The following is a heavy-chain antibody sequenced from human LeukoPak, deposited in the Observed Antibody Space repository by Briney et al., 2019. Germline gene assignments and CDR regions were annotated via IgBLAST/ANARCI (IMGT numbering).Heavy chain of an antibody. Sequence: GGSLRLSCAASGFTFSSYSMNWVRQAPGKGLEWVSGISDSGGSTNYADSVKGRFTISRDNSKNTLYLQMNSLRAEDTAVYYCAKSSTSQLYYYYHMDVWGKGTTVTVSS. J-gene: IGHJ6*03. CDR3: AKSSTSQLYYYYHMDV. V-gene: IGHV3-23*01. D-gene: IGHD2-2*01. CDR2: ISDSGGST. CDR1: GFTFSSYS.